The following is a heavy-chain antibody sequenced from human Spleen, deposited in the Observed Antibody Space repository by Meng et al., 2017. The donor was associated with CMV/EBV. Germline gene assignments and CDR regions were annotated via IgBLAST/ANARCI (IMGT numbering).Heavy chain of an antibody. D-gene: IGHD6-19*01. V-gene: IGHV1-2*02. CDR1: GYTFSNYG. CDR3: ARGRQWLADHYLDY. Sequence: ASVKVSCKAAGYTFSNYGITWVRQAPGQGLEWMGWIISYSGFTIYAQKFQGRVTMTRDTSISTVDMELTRPRSDDRAVYYCARGRQWLADHYLDYWGQGTLVTVSS. J-gene: IGHJ4*02. CDR2: IISYSGFT.